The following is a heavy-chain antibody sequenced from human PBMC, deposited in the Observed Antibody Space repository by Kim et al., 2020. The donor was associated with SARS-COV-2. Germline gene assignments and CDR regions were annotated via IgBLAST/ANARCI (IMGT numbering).Heavy chain of an antibody. CDR1: GFTFGDYA. V-gene: IGHV3-9*01. CDR2: ISWNSGSI. CDR3: AKDHRGRHQLLFGGYYYYMDV. J-gene: IGHJ6*03. D-gene: IGHD2-2*01. Sequence: GGSLRLSCAASGFTFGDYAMHWVRQAPGKGLEWVSGISWNSGSIGYADSVKGRFTISRDNAKNSLYLQMNSLRAEDTALYYCAKDHRGRHQLLFGGYYYYMDVWGKGTTVTVSS.